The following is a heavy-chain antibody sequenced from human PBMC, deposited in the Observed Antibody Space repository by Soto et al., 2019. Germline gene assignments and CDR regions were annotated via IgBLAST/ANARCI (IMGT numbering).Heavy chain of an antibody. Sequence: GGSLRLSCAASGFTVSSNYMSWVRQAPGKGLEWVSVIYSGGSTYYADSVKGRFTISRDNSKNTLYLQMNSLRAEDTAVYYCARTMTYYDFWSGYQSPIDYWGQGTLVTVSS. J-gene: IGHJ4*02. V-gene: IGHV3-66*01. CDR1: GFTVSSNY. CDR2: IYSGGST. CDR3: ARTMTYYDFWSGYQSPIDY. D-gene: IGHD3-3*01.